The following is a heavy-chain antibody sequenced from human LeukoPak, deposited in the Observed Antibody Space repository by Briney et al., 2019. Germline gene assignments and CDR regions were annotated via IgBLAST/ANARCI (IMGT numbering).Heavy chain of an antibody. CDR2: IIPILGIA. V-gene: IGHV1-69*04. CDR3: ARDPRDSSGSLFDY. Sequence: SVKVSCKASGGTFSSYAISWVRQAPGQGLEWMGRIIPILGIANYAQKFQGRVTITADKSTSTAYMELRSLRSEDTAVYYCARDPRDSSGSLFDYWGQGTLVTVSS. D-gene: IGHD3-22*01. J-gene: IGHJ4*02. CDR1: GGTFSSYA.